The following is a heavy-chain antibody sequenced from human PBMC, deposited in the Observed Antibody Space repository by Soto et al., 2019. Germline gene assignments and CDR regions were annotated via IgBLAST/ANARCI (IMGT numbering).Heavy chain of an antibody. Sequence: QVQLVESGGGVVQPGRSLRLSCAASGFTFSTYGMHWVRQARGEGLDWVTFVSYDGSRKYYADSVMGRFTSSTDNSENMVFLQMHSPRADDPAVYYCAKALHYYAATGYDAFNIWGKGTMVTVSS. D-gene: IGHD3-10*01. CDR1: GFTFSTYG. J-gene: IGHJ3*02. V-gene: IGHV3-30*18. CDR2: VSYDGSRK. CDR3: AKALHYYAATGYDAFNI.